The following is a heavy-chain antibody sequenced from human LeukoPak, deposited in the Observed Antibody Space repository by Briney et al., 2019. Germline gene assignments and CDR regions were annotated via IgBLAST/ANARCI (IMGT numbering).Heavy chain of an antibody. CDR3: ARLWRGYDY. CDR1: GGSFSGYY. V-gene: IGHV4-34*01. Sequence: SETLSLTCAVYGGSFSGYYWGWIRQPPGKGLEWIGEINHSGSTNYNPSLKSRVTISVDTSKNQFPLKLSSATAADTAVYYCARLWRGYDYWGQGTLVTVSS. CDR2: INHSGST. D-gene: IGHD2-21*01. J-gene: IGHJ4*02.